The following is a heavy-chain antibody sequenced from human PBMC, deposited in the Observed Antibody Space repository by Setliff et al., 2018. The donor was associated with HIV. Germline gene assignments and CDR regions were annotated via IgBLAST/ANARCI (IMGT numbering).Heavy chain of an antibody. D-gene: IGHD1-26*01. CDR1: GGSFSGYY. CDR3: AGGPGTTSIDY. V-gene: IGHV4-34*01. CDR2: INHSGST. J-gene: IGHJ4*02. Sequence: LSLICAVYGGSFSGYYWSWIRQPPGKGLEWIGEINHSGSTNYNMSLWSRVTISLDASRNQFSLELISVTAADTAVYYCAGGPGTTSIDYWAQGTLVTVSS.